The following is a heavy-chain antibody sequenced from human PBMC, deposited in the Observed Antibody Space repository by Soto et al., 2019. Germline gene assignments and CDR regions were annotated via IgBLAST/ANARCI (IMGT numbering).Heavy chain of an antibody. CDR2: ISAYNGNT. CDR1: GYTFTSYG. J-gene: IGHJ6*02. CDR3: AGRYCSGGSCYDAYYYGMDV. D-gene: IGHD2-15*01. V-gene: IGHV1-18*01. Sequence: QVQLVQSGAEAKKPGASVKVSCKASGYTFTSYGISWVRQAPGQGLEWMGWISAYNGNTNYAQKLQGRVTMTTDTSTSTAYMELRSLRSDDTAVYFCAGRYCSGGSCYDAYYYGMDVWGQGTTVTVSS.